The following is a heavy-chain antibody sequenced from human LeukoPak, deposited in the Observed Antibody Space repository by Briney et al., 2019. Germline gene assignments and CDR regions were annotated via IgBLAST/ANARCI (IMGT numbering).Heavy chain of an antibody. Sequence: SETLSLTCAVYGGSFSGYYWSWIRQPPGKGLEWIGEINHSGSTNYNPSLKSRVTISVDTSKNQFSLKLSSVTAADTAVYYCARGLRLRGRLDYWGEGTLVTVSS. CDR2: INHSGST. V-gene: IGHV4-34*01. J-gene: IGHJ4*02. D-gene: IGHD5-12*01. CDR1: GGSFSGYY. CDR3: ARGLRLRGRLDY.